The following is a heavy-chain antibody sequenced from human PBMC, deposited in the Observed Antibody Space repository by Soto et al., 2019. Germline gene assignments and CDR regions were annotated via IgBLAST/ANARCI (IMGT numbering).Heavy chain of an antibody. CDR1: GGSISYFY. V-gene: IGHV4-59*12. Sequence: SETLSLTCTVSGGSISYFYWSWIRQPPGEGPEWIGYIYYSGSTNYNPSLKSRITISVDTSKNQFSLKLSPVTAADTAVYYCARRYCSSTSCYNWFDPWGQGTLVTVSS. CDR3: ARRYCSSTSCYNWFDP. J-gene: IGHJ5*02. D-gene: IGHD2-2*01. CDR2: IYYSGST.